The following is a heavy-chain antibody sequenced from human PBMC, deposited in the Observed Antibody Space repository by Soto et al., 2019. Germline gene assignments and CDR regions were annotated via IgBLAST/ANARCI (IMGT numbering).Heavy chain of an antibody. CDR2: VYYRGRS. D-gene: IGHD3-3*02. J-gene: IGHJ3*02. CDR3: VRYDRINMKPYSPEGFHI. CDR1: GGSVSNSNYY. Sequence: SETLSLTCTVSGGSVSNSNYYWGWIRQSPGKGLEWIGSVYYRGRSYSKSSVKSRVTISVDTSKNQFSLRPSSVTAADTGVYYCVRYDRINMKPYSPEGFHIWGQGTMVTVSS. V-gene: IGHV4-39*01.